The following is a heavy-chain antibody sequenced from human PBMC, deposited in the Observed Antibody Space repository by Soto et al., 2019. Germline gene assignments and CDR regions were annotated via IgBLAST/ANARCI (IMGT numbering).Heavy chain of an antibody. Sequence: SETLSLTCTFSGGSISSYYWSWIRQPPGKGLEWIGYIYYSGSTNYNPSLKSRVTISVDTSKNQFSLKLSSVTAADTAVYYCARARHDILTGFNWFDPWGQGTLVTVSS. CDR1: GGSISSYY. CDR2: IYYSGST. D-gene: IGHD3-9*01. J-gene: IGHJ5*02. CDR3: ARARHDILTGFNWFDP. V-gene: IGHV4-59*01.